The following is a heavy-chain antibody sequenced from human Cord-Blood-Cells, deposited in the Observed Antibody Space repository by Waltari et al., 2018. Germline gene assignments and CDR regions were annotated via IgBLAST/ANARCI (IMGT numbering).Heavy chain of an antibody. CDR1: GYTFTSHE. D-gene: IGHD6-6*01. CDR3: ASIYSSSSGAFDI. Sequence: QVQLVQSGAEVKKPGASVKVSCKVSGYTFTSHEINWVRQATGQGLEWMGWMNPNSGNTGYAQKFQGRVTMTRNTSISTAYMELSSLRSEDTAVYYCASIYSSSSGAFDIWGQGTMVTVSS. CDR2: MNPNSGNT. V-gene: IGHV1-8*01. J-gene: IGHJ3*02.